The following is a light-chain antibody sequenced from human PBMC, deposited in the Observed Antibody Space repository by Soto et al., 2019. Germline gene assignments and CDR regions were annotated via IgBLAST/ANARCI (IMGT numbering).Light chain of an antibody. CDR2: EVT. Sequence: QSVLTQPPSASRSPGQSVTISCTGTSSDVGGYNYVSWYQQRPGKAPKLLIYEVTKRPSGVPDRFSGSKSGNTASLTVSGLQADDEAEYYCCSNEASPYYVFGTGTKVTVL. CDR1: SSDVGGYNY. V-gene: IGLV2-8*02. CDR3: CSNEASPYYV. J-gene: IGLJ1*01.